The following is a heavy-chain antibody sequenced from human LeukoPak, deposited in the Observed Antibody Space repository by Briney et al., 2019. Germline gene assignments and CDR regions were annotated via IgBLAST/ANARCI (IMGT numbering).Heavy chain of an antibody. V-gene: IGHV1-8*01. D-gene: IGHD4-23*01. J-gene: IGHJ4*02. Sequence: GASVKVSCKASGYTFTSYDINWVRQATRQGLEWMGWMNPNSGNTGYAQKFQGIVTMTRNTSISTAYMELSSLRSEDTAVYYCARARGYGGKEDYWGQGTLVTVSS. CDR2: MNPNSGNT. CDR1: GYTFTSYD. CDR3: ARARGYGGKEDY.